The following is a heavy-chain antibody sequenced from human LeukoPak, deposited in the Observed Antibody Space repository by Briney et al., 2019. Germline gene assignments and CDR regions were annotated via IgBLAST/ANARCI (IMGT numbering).Heavy chain of an antibody. D-gene: IGHD3-16*01. V-gene: IGHV4-59*01. CDR1: GGSISSYY. CDR2: IYYSGST. CDR3: AKDFYRLGEFDAFDN. Sequence: SETLSLTCTVSGGSISSYYWSWIRQPPGKGLEWIGYIYYSGSTNYNPSLKSRVTISVDTSKNQFSLKLSSVTAADTALYYCAKDFYRLGEFDAFDNWGQGTMVTVSS. J-gene: IGHJ3*02.